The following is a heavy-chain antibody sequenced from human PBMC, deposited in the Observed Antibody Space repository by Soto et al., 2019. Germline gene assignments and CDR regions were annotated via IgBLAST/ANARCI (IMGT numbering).Heavy chain of an antibody. J-gene: IGHJ4*02. CDR3: ARDLGTYYPFDF. CDR2: VYYDGAT. Sequence: SETLSLTCSVSDVSISDYYWSWIRQPPGKGLEWIGYVYYDGATNYSPSLKSRVTILVDTSKNQFSLKLNSMTAADTAVYYCARDLGTYYPFDFWGPGTLVTVSS. D-gene: IGHD3-10*01. CDR1: DVSISDYY. V-gene: IGHV4-59*01.